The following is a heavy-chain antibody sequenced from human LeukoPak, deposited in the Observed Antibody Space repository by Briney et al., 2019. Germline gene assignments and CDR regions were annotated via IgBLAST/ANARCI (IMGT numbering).Heavy chain of an antibody. Sequence: GESLKISCKGSGYSFTSYWIGWVRQMPGKGPEWMGIIYPGDSDTRYSPSFQGQVTISADKSISTAYLQWSSLKASDTAMYYCARQRTDAVRGVITHAFDIWGQGTMVTVSS. CDR3: ARQRTDAVRGVITHAFDI. D-gene: IGHD3-10*01. J-gene: IGHJ3*02. CDR1: GYSFTSYW. V-gene: IGHV5-51*01. CDR2: IYPGDSDT.